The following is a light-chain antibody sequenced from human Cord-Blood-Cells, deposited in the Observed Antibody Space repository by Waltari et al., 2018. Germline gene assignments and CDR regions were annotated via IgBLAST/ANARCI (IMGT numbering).Light chain of an antibody. Sequence: QMSQSPCDVSASVRYRITITCQASQDISNYLNWYQQKPGKAPKLLIYDASNLETGVPSRFSGSGSGTDFTFTISSLQPEDIATYYCQQYDNLPITFGQGTRLEIK. V-gene: IGKV1-33*01. CDR3: QQYDNLPIT. CDR1: QDISNY. CDR2: DAS. J-gene: IGKJ5*01.